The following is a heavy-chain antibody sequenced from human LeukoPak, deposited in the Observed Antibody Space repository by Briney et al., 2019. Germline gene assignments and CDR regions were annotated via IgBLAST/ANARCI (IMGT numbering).Heavy chain of an antibody. D-gene: IGHD3-10*01. Sequence: SETLSLTCTASGGSISSGDYYWSWIRQPPGKGLEWIGYFYYTGSTYYNSSLKSRVTISVDTSKNQFSLKLNSVTAADTDVYYCYGSGYWGQGTLVTVSS. CDR2: FYYTGST. J-gene: IGHJ4*02. CDR1: GGSISSGDYY. CDR3: YGSGY. V-gene: IGHV4-30-4*04.